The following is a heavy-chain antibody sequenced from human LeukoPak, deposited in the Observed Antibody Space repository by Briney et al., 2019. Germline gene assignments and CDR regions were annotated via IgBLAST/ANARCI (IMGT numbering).Heavy chain of an antibody. CDR2: IIPIFGTA. V-gene: IGHV1-69*05. J-gene: IGHJ4*02. Sequence: SVKVSCKASGGTFSSYAISWVRQAPGQGLEWMGGIIPIFGTANYAQKFQGRVTITTDESTSTAYMELSSLRSEGTAVYYCARTSTYYYDSSGYYPFDYWGQGTLVTVSS. CDR1: GGTFSSYA. CDR3: ARTSTYYYDSSGYYPFDY. D-gene: IGHD3-22*01.